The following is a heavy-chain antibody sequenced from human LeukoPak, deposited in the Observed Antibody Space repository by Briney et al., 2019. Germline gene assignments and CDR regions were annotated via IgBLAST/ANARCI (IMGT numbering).Heavy chain of an antibody. V-gene: IGHV3-9*01. CDR1: GFTFDDYA. J-gene: IGHJ4*02. D-gene: IGHD2-2*01. CDR2: ISWNSGSI. CDR3: AKEGGYCSSTSCFPFDY. Sequence: PGGSLRLSCAVSGFTFDDYAMHWVRQAPGKGLEWVSGISWNSGSIEYADSVKGRFTISRDNAKNSLYLQMNSLRAEDTALYYCAKEGGYCSSTSCFPFDYWGQGTLVTVSS.